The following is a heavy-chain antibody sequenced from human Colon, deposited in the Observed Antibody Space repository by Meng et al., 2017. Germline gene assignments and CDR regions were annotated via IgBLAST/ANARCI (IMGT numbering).Heavy chain of an antibody. CDR2: IKSKTDGGTT. CDR3: TTDPLWELLTGRPFDY. D-gene: IGHD1-26*01. Sequence: GESLKISCAASGFPFSNAWMSWVRQAPGKGLEWVGRIKSKTDGGTTDYAAPVKGRFTISRDDSKNTLYLQMNSLKTEDTAVYYCTTDPLWELLTGRPFDYWGQGTLVTVSS. CDR1: GFPFSNAW. V-gene: IGHV3-15*01. J-gene: IGHJ4*02.